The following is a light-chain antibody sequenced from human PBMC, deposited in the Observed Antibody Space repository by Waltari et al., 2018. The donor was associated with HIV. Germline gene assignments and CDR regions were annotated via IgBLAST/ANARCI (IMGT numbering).Light chain of an antibody. CDR3: NSYSSDTTLGV. J-gene: IGLJ1*01. CDR2: DVN. CDR1: RNDIGAYDY. V-gene: IGLV2-14*03. Sequence: QSALTQPASVSASLGQSVTISCTGTRNDIGAYDYVSWFQQHPGTAPRLLIHDVNNRPSGVSTRFSGSKSGNTASLTISGIQAEDEAVYYCNSYSSDTTLGVFGTGTKVTVL.